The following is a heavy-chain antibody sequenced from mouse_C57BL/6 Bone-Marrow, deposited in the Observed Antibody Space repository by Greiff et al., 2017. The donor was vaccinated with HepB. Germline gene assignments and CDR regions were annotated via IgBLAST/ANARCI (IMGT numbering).Heavy chain of an antibody. CDR1: EYEFPSHD. Sequence: EVQRVESGGGLVQPGESLKLSCESNEYEFPSHDMSWVRKTPEKRLELVAAINSDGGSTYYPDTMERRFIISRDNTKKTLYLQMSSLRSEDTALYYCAIYDGYYAPFAYWGQGTLVTVSA. CDR3: AIYDGYYAPFAY. CDR2: INSDGGST. D-gene: IGHD2-3*01. V-gene: IGHV5-2*01. J-gene: IGHJ3*01.